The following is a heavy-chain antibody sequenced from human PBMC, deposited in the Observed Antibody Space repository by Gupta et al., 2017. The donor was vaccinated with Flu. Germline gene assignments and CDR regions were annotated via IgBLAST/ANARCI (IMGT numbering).Heavy chain of an antibody. CDR1: GFTFSSYA. D-gene: IGHD3-10*01. CDR2: ISGSGGST. Sequence: EVQLLASGGGLVQPGGSLRLSCAAYGFTFSSYAMSWVRQAPGTGLEWVSAISGSGGSTYYADSVKGRFTISRDNSKNTLYLQMNSLRAEDTAVYYCAKGRDYYYGMDVWGQGTTVTVSS. V-gene: IGHV3-23*01. CDR3: AKGRDYYYGMDV. J-gene: IGHJ6*02.